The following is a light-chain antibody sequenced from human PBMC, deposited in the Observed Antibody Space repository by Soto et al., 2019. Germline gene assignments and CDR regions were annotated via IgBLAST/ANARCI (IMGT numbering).Light chain of an antibody. Sequence: DIQLTQSPSFLSASVGDRVTITCRASQGISSYLAWYQQKPGKAPNLLIYAASTLQSGVPSRFSGSGSVTEFTLTISSLQPDDFATYYCQQLNNYPFTFGPGTKVDIK. V-gene: IGKV1-9*01. CDR1: QGISSY. J-gene: IGKJ3*01. CDR3: QQLNNYPFT. CDR2: AAS.